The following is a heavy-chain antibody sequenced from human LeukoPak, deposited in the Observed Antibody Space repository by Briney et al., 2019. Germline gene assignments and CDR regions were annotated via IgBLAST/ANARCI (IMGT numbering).Heavy chain of an antibody. J-gene: IGHJ4*02. CDR1: GYSISSGYY. CDR2: IYHSGST. V-gene: IGHV4-38-2*01. Sequence: SETLSLTCAVSGYSISSGYYWGWIRQPPGKGLEWIGSIYHSGSTYYNPSLKSRVTISVDTSKNQFSLKLSSVTAADTAVYCCARILGNYFDYWGQGTLVTVSS. CDR3: ARILGNYFDY. D-gene: IGHD2-15*01.